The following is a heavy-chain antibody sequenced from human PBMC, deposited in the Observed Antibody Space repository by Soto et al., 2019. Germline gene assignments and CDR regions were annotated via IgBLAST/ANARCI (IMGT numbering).Heavy chain of an antibody. J-gene: IGHJ4*02. CDR3: ARDRAVADGVFDY. CDR2: ICYSGST. Sequence: SETLSLTCTVSGCSISSSSYYWGWIRQPPGKELEWVGSICYSGSTYYNPSLKRRVTITVDTYKKQFSLKRSTVTAADTAVYYCARDRAVADGVFDYWGQGTLVTVSS. CDR1: GCSISSSSYY. D-gene: IGHD6-19*01. V-gene: IGHV4-39*07.